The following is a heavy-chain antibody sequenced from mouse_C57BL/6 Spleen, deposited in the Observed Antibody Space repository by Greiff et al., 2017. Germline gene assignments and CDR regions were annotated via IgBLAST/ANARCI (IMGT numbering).Heavy chain of an antibody. CDR2: IYPSDSET. CDR3: ARSDGYYNY. V-gene: IGHV1-61*01. D-gene: IGHD2-3*01. Sequence: QVQLQQPGAELVRPGSSVKLSCKASGYTFTSYWMDWVKQRPGQGLEWIGNIYPSDSETHYNQKFKDKATLTVDKSSSTAYMQLSSLTSEDSAVYYCARSDGYYNYGGQGTTLTVSS. CDR1: GYTFTSYW. J-gene: IGHJ2*01.